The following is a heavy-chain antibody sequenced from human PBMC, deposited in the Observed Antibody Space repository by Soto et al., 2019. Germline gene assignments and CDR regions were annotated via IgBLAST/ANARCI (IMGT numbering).Heavy chain of an antibody. J-gene: IGHJ6*02. Sequence: GASGKVSCKASGYTFTSYGISWLLQSPLQVLDWMGCISAYNGNTNYAQKLQGRVTMTTDTSTSTAYMELRSLRSDDTAVYYCARDGYCSSTSCYTGDYYYGMDVWGQGTTVTVSS. CDR1: GYTFTSYG. V-gene: IGHV1-18*04. CDR2: ISAYNGNT. D-gene: IGHD2-2*02. CDR3: ARDGYCSSTSCYTGDYYYGMDV.